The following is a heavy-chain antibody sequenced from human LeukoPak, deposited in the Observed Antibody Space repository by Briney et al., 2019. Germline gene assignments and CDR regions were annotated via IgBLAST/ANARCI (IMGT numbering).Heavy chain of an antibody. CDR2: IYHSGST. J-gene: IGHJ4*02. Sequence: SGTLSLTCAVSGGSISSSNWWSWVRQPPGKGLEWIGEIYHSGSTNYNPSLKSRVTISVDKSKNQFSLKLSSVTAADTAVYYCARDVRDYYNIRGFDYWGQGTLVTVSS. D-gene: IGHD3-22*01. CDR1: GGSISSSNW. CDR3: ARDVRDYYNIRGFDY. V-gene: IGHV4-4*02.